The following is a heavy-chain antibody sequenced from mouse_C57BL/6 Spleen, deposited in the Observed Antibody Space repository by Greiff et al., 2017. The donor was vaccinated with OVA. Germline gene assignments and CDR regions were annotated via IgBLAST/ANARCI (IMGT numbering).Heavy chain of an antibody. Sequence: QVQLQQPGAELVRPGSSVKLSCKASGYTFTSYWMHWVKQRPIQGLEWIGNIDPSDSETHYNPKFKDKATLTVDKSSSTAYMQLSSLTSEDSAVYYSARGLYSNPYYYAMDYWGQGTSVTVSS. CDR3: ARGLYSNPYYYAMDY. D-gene: IGHD2-5*01. V-gene: IGHV1-52*01. J-gene: IGHJ4*01. CDR1: GYTFTSYW. CDR2: IDPSDSET.